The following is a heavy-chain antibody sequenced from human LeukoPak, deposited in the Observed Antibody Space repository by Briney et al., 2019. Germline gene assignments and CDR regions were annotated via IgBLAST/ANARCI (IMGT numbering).Heavy chain of an antibody. V-gene: IGHV4-59*01. D-gene: IGHD5-24*01. Sequence: SETLSLTCTVSGASISGYYWSWIRQPPGKGLEWIGYIYYSGSTNYNPSLKSRVTISVDTSKNQFSLKLSSVTTADTAVYYCARGDGYNRYWGQGTLVTVSS. J-gene: IGHJ4*02. CDR1: GASISGYY. CDR2: IYYSGST. CDR3: ARGDGYNRY.